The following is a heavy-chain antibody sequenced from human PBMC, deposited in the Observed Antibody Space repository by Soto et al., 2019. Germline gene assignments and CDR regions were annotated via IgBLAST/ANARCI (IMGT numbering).Heavy chain of an antibody. CDR1: DGSSSSGDYY. D-gene: IGHD4-17*01. CDR2: IYYSGST. CDR3: ARAYGDPYYFDY. Sequence: SETLSLTCTVSDGSSSSGDYYWSWIRQPPGKGLEWIGYIYYSGSTYYNPSLKSRVTISVDTSKNQFSLKLSSVTAADTAVYYCARAYGDPYYFDYWGQGTLVTVSS. J-gene: IGHJ4*02. V-gene: IGHV4-30-4*01.